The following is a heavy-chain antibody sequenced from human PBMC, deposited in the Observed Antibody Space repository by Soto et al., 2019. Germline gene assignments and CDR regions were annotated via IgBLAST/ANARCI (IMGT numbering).Heavy chain of an antibody. CDR3: AKTDIEVITKGSFDY. Sequence: QPGGSLRLSCAASGFTFSSYAMSWVRQAPGKGLEWVSAISGSGGSTYYADSVKGRFTISRDNSKNTLYLQMNSLGAEDTAVYYCAKTDIEVITKGSFDYWGQGTLVTVSS. D-gene: IGHD3-22*01. J-gene: IGHJ4*02. V-gene: IGHV3-23*01. CDR2: ISGSGGST. CDR1: GFTFSSYA.